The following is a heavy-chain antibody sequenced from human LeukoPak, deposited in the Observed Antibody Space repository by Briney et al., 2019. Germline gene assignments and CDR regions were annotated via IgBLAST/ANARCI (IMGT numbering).Heavy chain of an antibody. V-gene: IGHV1-18*01. D-gene: IGHD2-21*02. CDR2: ISAYNGNT. J-gene: IGHJ6*03. CDR1: GYTFTSYG. Sequence: ASVKVSCKASGYTFTSYGISWVRQAPGQGLEWMGWISAYNGNTNYAQKLQGRVTMTTDTSTRTAYMELRSLRSDDTAVYYCARTDWSVTHLGMDVWGKGTTVTVSS. CDR3: ARTDWSVTHLGMDV.